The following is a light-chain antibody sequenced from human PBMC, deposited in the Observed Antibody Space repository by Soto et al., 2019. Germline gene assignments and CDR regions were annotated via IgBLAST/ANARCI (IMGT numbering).Light chain of an antibody. CDR1: QSVSSY. Sequence: EIVLTQSPATLSLSPGERATLSCRASQSVSSYLAWYQQKPGQAPRLLIYDASNRATGIPARFSGSGSGTAFTLTISSLEPEDFADYYCHQRSNWPPTFGQGTKVEIK. CDR2: DAS. CDR3: HQRSNWPPT. V-gene: IGKV3-11*01. J-gene: IGKJ1*01.